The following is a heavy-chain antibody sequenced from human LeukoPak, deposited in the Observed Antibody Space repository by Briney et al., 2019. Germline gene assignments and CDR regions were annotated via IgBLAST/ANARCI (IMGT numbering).Heavy chain of an antibody. J-gene: IGHJ4*02. CDR3: AKGGSSGWYHLDF. Sequence: PGGSLRLSCAASGFTFSSYAMSWVRQAPGKGLDWVSLISDSVGGTYYADSVKGRFTISRDNSKNPLYLQMNSLRAEDTAVYYCAKGGSSGWYHLDFWGQGTLVTVSS. CDR1: GFTFSSYA. CDR2: ISDSVGGT. D-gene: IGHD6-19*01. V-gene: IGHV3-23*01.